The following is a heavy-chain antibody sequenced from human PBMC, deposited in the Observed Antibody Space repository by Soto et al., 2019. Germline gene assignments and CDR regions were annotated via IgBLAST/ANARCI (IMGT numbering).Heavy chain of an antibody. CDR3: ARDWVAAAGTSFDY. Sequence: ASVKVSCKASGYTFTSYRMSWVRQAPGQGLECMGWISAYNGNTNYAQKLQGRVTMTTDTSTSTAYMELRSLRSDDTAVYYCARDWVAAAGTSFDYWGQGTLVTVSS. V-gene: IGHV1-18*04. J-gene: IGHJ4*02. D-gene: IGHD6-13*01. CDR2: ISAYNGNT. CDR1: GYTFTSYR.